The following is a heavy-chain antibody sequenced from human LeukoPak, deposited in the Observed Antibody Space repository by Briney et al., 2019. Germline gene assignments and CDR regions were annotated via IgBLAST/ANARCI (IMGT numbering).Heavy chain of an antibody. CDR3: ARVYDILTGYSSDAFDI. CDR2: INTNTGNP. J-gene: IGHJ3*02. V-gene: IGHV7-4-1*02. D-gene: IGHD3-9*01. Sequence: ASVKVSCKASGYTFTSYAMNWVRQAPGQGLEWMGWINTNTGNPTYAQGFTGRFVFSLDTSVSTAYLQISSLKAEDTAVYYCARVYDILTGYSSDAFDIWGQGTMVTVSS. CDR1: GYTFTSYA.